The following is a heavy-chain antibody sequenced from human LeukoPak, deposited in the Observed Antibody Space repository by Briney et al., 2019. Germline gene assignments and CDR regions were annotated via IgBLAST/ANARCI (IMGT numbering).Heavy chain of an antibody. Sequence: ASVKVSCKASGYTFTSYAMNWVRQAPGQGLEWMGWINTNTGNPTYAQGFTGRFVFSLDTSVSTAYLQISSLKAEDTAVYYCARRYCSGGSCYDNWFDPWGQGTLVTVSS. V-gene: IGHV7-4-1*02. D-gene: IGHD2-15*01. J-gene: IGHJ5*02. CDR2: INTNTGNP. CDR3: ARRYCSGGSCYDNWFDP. CDR1: GYTFTSYA.